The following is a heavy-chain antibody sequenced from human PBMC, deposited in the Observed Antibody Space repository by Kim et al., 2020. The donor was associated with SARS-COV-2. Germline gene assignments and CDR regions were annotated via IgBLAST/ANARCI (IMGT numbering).Heavy chain of an antibody. CDR3: TRHGAGDSGVDY. D-gene: IGHD3-10*01. V-gene: IGHV3-73*01. CDR2: IRSKANSYAT. J-gene: IGHJ4*02. Sequence: GGSLRLSCAASGFTFSGSAMHWVRQASGKGLEWVGRIRSKANSYATAYAASVKGRFTISRDDSKNTAYLQMNSLKTEDTAVYYCTRHGAGDSGVDYWGQGTLVTVSS. CDR1: GFTFSGSA.